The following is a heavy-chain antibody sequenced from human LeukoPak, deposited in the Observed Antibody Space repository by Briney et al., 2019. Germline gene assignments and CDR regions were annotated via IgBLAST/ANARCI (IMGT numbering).Heavy chain of an antibody. J-gene: IGHJ4*02. D-gene: IGHD6-19*01. Sequence: SVKVSCKASGGPFCSYGISWVRQAPGQGLEWMGGIIPIFGTANYAQTFQGRVTITTDESTSTAYMERSSLGSEDTAVYYCARSVAGIDYWGQGTLVTVSS. V-gene: IGHV1-69*05. CDR3: ARSVAGIDY. CDR1: GGPFCSYG. CDR2: IIPIFGTA.